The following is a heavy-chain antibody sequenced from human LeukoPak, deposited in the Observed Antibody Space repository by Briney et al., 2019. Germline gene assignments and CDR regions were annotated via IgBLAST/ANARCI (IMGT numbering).Heavy chain of an antibody. V-gene: IGHV1-2*06. D-gene: IGHD5-18*01. CDR2: INPNSGGT. J-gene: IGHJ4*02. CDR1: GYTFTSYD. CDR3: ARESAANFDY. Sequence: GASVKVSCEASGYTFTSYDINWVRQAAGQGLEWMGRINPNSGGTNYAQKFQGRVTMTRDTSISTAYMELSRLRSDDTAVYYCARESAANFDYWGQGTLVTVSS.